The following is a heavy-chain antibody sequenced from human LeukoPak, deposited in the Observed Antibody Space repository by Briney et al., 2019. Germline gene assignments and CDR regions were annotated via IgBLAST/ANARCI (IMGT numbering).Heavy chain of an antibody. D-gene: IGHD3-3*01. CDR2: IYYSGST. CDR3: ARVRYDFWSGSHVAFDI. J-gene: IGHJ3*02. V-gene: IGHV4-59*01. CDR1: GGSISSYY. Sequence: PSETLSLTCTVSGGSISSYYWSWIRQPPGKGLEWIGYIYYSGSTNYNPSLKSRVTISVDTSKNQFSLKLSSVTAADTAVYYCARVRYDFWSGSHVAFDIWGQGTMVTVSS.